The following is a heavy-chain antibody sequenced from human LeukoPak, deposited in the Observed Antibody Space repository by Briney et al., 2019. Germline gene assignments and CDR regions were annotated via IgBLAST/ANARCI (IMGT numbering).Heavy chain of an antibody. CDR2: ISYDGSNK. V-gene: IGHV3-30*04. CDR1: GFTFSSYA. Sequence: GGSLRLSCAASGFTFSSYAMHWVRQAPGKGLEWVAVISYDGSNKYYADSVKGRFTISRDNSKNTLYLQMNSLRAEDTAVYYCARTSDYDSSGYYYGWGQGTLVTVSS. J-gene: IGHJ4*02. CDR3: ARTSDYDSSGYYYG. D-gene: IGHD3-22*01.